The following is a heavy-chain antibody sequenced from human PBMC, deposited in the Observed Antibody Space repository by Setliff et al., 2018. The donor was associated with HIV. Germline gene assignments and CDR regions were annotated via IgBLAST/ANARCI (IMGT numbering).Heavy chain of an antibody. Sequence: PSETLSLTCTVSGVSTSSTSYYWGWIRQPPGKGLEWIGYIYYSGNTYYNPSLKSRVTVSVDTSKNLFFLKLTSVTAADTAVYYCARIFDSVDFWGQGTVVTVSS. V-gene: IGHV4-39*01. CDR3: ARIFDSVDF. CDR1: GVSTSSTSYY. J-gene: IGHJ4*02. CDR2: IYYSGNT. D-gene: IGHD3-22*01.